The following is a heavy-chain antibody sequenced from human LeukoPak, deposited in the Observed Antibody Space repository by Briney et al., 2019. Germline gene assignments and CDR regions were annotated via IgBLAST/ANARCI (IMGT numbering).Heavy chain of an antibody. CDR2: IWYDGSNK. J-gene: IGHJ4*02. Sequence: GRSLRLSCAASGFTFSSYGMHWVRQAPGKGLEWVAVIWYDGSNKYYADSVKGRFTISRDNSKNTLYLQMNSLRAEDTAVYYCARGSTVATAHFDYWGQGTLVTVSS. D-gene: IGHD5-12*01. CDR1: GFTFSSYG. CDR3: ARGSTVATAHFDY. V-gene: IGHV3-33*01.